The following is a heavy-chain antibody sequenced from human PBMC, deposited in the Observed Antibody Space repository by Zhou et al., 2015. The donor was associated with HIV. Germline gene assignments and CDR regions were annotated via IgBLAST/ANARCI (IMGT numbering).Heavy chain of an antibody. CDR3: ARDVYSGSYSADAFDI. D-gene: IGHD1-26*01. V-gene: IGHV1-69*12. J-gene: IGHJ3*02. Sequence: QVQLVQSGAEVKKPGSSVKVSCKASGGTFSSYAISWVRQAPGQGLEWMGGIIPIFGTANYAQKFQGRVTITADESTSTAYMELSSLRSEDTAVYYCARDVYSGSYSADAFDIWGQGTMVTVSS. CDR2: IIPIFGTA. CDR1: GGTFSSYA.